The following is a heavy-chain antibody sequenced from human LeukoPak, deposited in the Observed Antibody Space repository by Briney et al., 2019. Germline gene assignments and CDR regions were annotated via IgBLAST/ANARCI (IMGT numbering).Heavy chain of an antibody. Sequence: SEALSLTCAVSGGSISSGGYSWSWIRQPPGKGLEWIGYIYHSGNTNYNPSLKSRVTITVDTSKNQFSLELNSVTAADTALYFCTTLYYYDTTGYYWRGFDYWGQGALVTVSS. CDR3: TTLYYYDTTGYYWRGFDY. V-gene: IGHV4-30-2*01. CDR2: IYHSGNT. J-gene: IGHJ4*02. CDR1: GGSISSGGYS. D-gene: IGHD3-22*01.